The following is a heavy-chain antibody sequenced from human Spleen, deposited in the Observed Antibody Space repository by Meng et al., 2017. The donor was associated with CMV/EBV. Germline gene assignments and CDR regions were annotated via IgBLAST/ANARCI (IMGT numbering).Heavy chain of an antibody. V-gene: IGHV3-53*01. CDR2: IYSGGST. Sequence: GEALKISCAVSGLTVSSNYMSWVRQAPGKGLEWVSVIYSGGSTYYADSVKGRFTISRDKSMNTLYLQMNSLRAVDTAVYYCARDLRATWNNFPSFMDVWGQGTTVTVSS. CDR1: GLTVSSNY. D-gene: IGHD1/OR15-1a*01. CDR3: ARDLRATWNNFPSFMDV. J-gene: IGHJ6*02.